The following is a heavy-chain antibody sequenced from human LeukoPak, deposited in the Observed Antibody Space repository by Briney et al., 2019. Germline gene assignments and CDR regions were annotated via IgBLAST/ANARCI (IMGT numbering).Heavy chain of an antibody. CDR1: GFPFSSYA. V-gene: IGHV3-64*05. D-gene: IGHD2-15*01. J-gene: IGHJ6*02. CDR2: ISDSGGST. CDR3: VRGYSFGPYGMDV. Sequence: GGSLRLSCSASGFPFSSYAMHWVRQAPGKGLEYVSAISDSGGSTYYADSVKGRFTISRDNSKNTLYFQMSSLRAEDTAVYFCVRGYSFGPYGMDVWGQGTTVTVSS.